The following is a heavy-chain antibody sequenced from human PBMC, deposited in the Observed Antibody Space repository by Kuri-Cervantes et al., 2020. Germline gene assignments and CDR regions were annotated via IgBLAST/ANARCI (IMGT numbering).Heavy chain of an antibody. CDR2: IYYSGST. CDR3: ARGNRWIQLGYYYYMDV. D-gene: IGHD5-18*01. J-gene: IGHJ6*03. CDR1: GGSISSYY. V-gene: IGHV4-39*07. Sequence: AETLSLTCTVSGGSISSYYWRWIRQPPGKGLEWVGRIYYSGSTYYNPSPMSRVTISVNTSKNQFSLKLSSVTAADTAVYYCARGNRWIQLGYYYYMDVWGKGTTVTVSS.